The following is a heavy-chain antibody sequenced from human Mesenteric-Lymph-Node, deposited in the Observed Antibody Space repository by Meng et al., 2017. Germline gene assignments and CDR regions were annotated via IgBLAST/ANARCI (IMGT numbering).Heavy chain of an antibody. V-gene: IGHV1-8*03. Sequence: ASVKVSCKASGYTFTSYDINWVRQATGQGLEWMGWMNPNSGNTGYAQKFQGRVTITRNTSISTAYMELSSLRSEDTAVYYCARRSITMVRVGLIYAFDIWGQGTMVTVSS. J-gene: IGHJ3*02. D-gene: IGHD3-10*01. CDR3: ARRSITMVRVGLIYAFDI. CDR2: MNPNSGNT. CDR1: GYTFTSYD.